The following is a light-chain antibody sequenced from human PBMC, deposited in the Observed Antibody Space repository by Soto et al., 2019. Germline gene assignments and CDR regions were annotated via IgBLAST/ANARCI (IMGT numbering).Light chain of an antibody. CDR3: QQSYSAPLT. CDR1: QSVLDRFNNKNY. V-gene: IGKV4-1*01. Sequence: DIVMTQSPDSLAVSLGDRATINCKSSQSVLDRFNNKNYLAWYQQKPGQPPKLLIFWAFTRDSGVPDRFSGSGSATDFTLTISNLQAEDVARYYCQQSYSAPLTFGGGTKVDIK. CDR2: WAF. J-gene: IGKJ4*01.